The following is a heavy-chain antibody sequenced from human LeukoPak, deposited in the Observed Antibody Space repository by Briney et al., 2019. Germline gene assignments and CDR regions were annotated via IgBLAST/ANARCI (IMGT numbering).Heavy chain of an antibody. J-gene: IGHJ3*02. D-gene: IGHD4/OR15-4a*01. Sequence: GGSLRLSCAASGFTFSRYAMSWVRQAPGKGLEWVSALGVSVSGYGGSTYYADSVKGRFTISRDNSRNTLYLQMNSLRAEDTAVYYCARLNDGFDIWGQGTMVTVSS. CDR1: GFTFSRYA. CDR2: LGVSVSGYGGST. V-gene: IGHV3-23*01. CDR3: ARLNDGFDI.